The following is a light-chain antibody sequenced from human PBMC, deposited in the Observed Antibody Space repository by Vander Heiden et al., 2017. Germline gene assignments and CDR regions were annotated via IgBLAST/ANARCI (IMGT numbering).Light chain of an antibody. V-gene: IGLV1-44*01. Sequence: SVLAPPPSASGPPGHSVTISCSGSGSNIGRNTVNWYQQLPGAAPRLLIYYNDQRPSGVPDRLSGSKSGTSASLAISGLQSDDEADYYCTSWDNSLNARVFGGGTKLTVL. CDR3: TSWDNSLNARV. CDR2: YND. J-gene: IGLJ3*02. CDR1: GSNIGRNT.